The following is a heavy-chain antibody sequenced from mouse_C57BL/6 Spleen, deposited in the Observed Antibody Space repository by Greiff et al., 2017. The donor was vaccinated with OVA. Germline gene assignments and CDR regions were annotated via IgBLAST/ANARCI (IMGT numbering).Heavy chain of an antibody. CDR1: GYTFTDYY. CDR3: ARYYVSSSYYFDY. D-gene: IGHD1-1*01. V-gene: IGHV1-26*01. CDR2: INPNNGGT. J-gene: IGHJ2*01. Sequence: VQLQQSGPELVKPGASVKISCKASGYTFTDYYMNWVKQSHGKSLEWIGDINPNNGGTSYNQKFKGKATLTVDKSSSTSYMELRSLTSEDSAVYYCARYYVSSSYYFDYWGQGTTLTVSS.